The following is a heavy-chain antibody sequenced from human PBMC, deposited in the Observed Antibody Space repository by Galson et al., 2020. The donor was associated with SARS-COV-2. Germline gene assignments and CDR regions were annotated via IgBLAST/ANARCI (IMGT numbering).Heavy chain of an antibody. D-gene: IGHD6-19*01. J-gene: IGHJ4*02. CDR1: GFTFKDYW. Sequence: GGSLRLSCAVSGFTFKDYWMSWVRQAPGKGLECVANIRGDGSETNYVDSVKGRFSISRDNAVDTLYLQMNSLRVEDTAVYYCTREGWQGGYWGQGTRVTVSS. CDR2: IRGDGSET. V-gene: IGHV3-7*01. CDR3: TREGWQGGY.